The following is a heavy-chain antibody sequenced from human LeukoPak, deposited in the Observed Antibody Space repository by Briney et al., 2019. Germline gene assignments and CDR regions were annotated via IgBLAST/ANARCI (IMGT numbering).Heavy chain of an antibody. CDR1: GGTFSSYA. CDR2: IIPIFGTA. V-gene: IGHV1-69*05. J-gene: IGHJ4*02. CDR3: ARDSGSYYFAYYFDY. D-gene: IGHD1-26*01. Sequence: ASVKVSCKASGGTFSSYAISWVRQAPGQGLEWMGGIIPIFGTANYAQKFQGRVTITTDESTSTAYMELSSLRSEDTAVYYCARDSGSYYFAYYFDYWGQGTLVTVSS.